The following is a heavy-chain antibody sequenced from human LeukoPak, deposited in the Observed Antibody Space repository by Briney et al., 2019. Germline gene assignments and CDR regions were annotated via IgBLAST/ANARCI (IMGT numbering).Heavy chain of an antibody. J-gene: IGHJ4*02. CDR1: GGSFSGYY. V-gene: IGHV4-34*01. D-gene: IGHD3-10*01. CDR3: ARVHPVLLWFGGRGYFDY. Sequence: PSETLSLTCAVYGGSFSGYYWSWIRQPPGKGLEWIGEINHSGSTNYNPSLKSRVTISVDTSKNQFSLKLSSVTAADTAVYYCARVHPVLLWFGGRGYFDYWGQGTLVTVSS. CDR2: INHSGST.